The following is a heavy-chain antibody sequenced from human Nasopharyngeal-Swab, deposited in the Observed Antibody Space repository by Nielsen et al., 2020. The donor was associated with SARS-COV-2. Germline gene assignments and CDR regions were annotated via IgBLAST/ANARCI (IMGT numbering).Heavy chain of an antibody. CDR3: ARGRGGSYFSYFEY. CDR2: ISYDGSNK. D-gene: IGHD1-26*01. V-gene: IGHV3-30-3*01. Sequence: GGSLRLSCAASGFTFSSYAMPWVRQAPGRGLEWVAVISYDGSNKYYADSVKGRFTISRDNSKNTLYLQMNSLRGEDTAVYYCARGRGGSYFSYFEYWGQGTLVTVSS. CDR1: GFTFSSYA. J-gene: IGHJ4*02.